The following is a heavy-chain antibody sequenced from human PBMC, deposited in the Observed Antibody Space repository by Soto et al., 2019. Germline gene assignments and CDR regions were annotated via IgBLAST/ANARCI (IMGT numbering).Heavy chain of an antibody. D-gene: IGHD5-12*01. V-gene: IGHV2-5*01. CDR2: IYYNDDR. CDR3: AHSDGGYEIIYFDF. J-gene: IGHJ4*02. Sequence: SGPTLVNPTQTLTLTCTFSGFSFTTAGVAVSWIRQTPGGALEWLTLIYYNDDRRFSPSLKTRLTITGDTSKNQVVLSLTNVDPGDTATYFCAHSDGGYEIIYFDFWGQGIPVTVSS. CDR1: GFSFTTAGVA.